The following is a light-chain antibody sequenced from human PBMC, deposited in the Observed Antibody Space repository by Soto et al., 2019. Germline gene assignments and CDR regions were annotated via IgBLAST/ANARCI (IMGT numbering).Light chain of an antibody. CDR3: QHYNDWPPMYT. J-gene: IGKJ2*01. V-gene: IGKV3-15*01. CDR2: GAS. Sequence: EVVLTQSPATLSVSPGERVTLSCRASQSININLAWYQHKPVQPPRLRIFGASTTATGIPARFSGVGSGTEFTLTISSLLSEDFAVFYCQHYNDWPPMYTFGQGTKLEIK. CDR1: QSININ.